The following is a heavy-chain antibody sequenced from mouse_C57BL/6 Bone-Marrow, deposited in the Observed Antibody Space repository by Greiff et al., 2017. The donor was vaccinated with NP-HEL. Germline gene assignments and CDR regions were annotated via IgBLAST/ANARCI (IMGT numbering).Heavy chain of an antibody. Sequence: EVQLVESGGGLVKPGGSLKLSCAASGFTFSSYAMSWVRQTPEKRLEWVATLSDGGSYTYYPDNVKGRFTISRDNAKNNLYLQMSHLKSEDTAMYYCASLHYWGQGTTLTVSS. CDR2: LSDGGSYT. J-gene: IGHJ2*01. V-gene: IGHV5-4*01. CDR1: GFTFSSYA. CDR3: ASLHY.